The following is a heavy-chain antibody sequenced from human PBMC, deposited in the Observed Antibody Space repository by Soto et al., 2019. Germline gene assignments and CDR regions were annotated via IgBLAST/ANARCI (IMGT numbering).Heavy chain of an antibody. CDR2: INPSGGRT. CDR1: GYILSSYN. J-gene: IGHJ4*02. D-gene: IGHD2-21*02. V-gene: IGHV1-46*01. Sequence: GASVKVSCKASGYILSSYNMHWVRQAPGQGLEWMGIINPSGGRTSYAQKFQDRVTMTRDTSTSTVYMELSSLRSEDTAVYYCARTYCAADCPRRDFDYWGQGTLVTVSS. CDR3: ARTYCAADCPRRDFDY.